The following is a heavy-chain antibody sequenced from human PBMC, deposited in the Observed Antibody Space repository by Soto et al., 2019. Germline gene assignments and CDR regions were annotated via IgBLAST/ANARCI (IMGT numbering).Heavy chain of an antibody. CDR3: GHREHISGSYV. D-gene: IGHD1-26*01. V-gene: IGHV2-5*01. Sequence: SRPTLVNPTQILTLTCTFSGFSLSTSGLGVGWIRQPPGKALEWLALIYWNDDKGYSRSLKSRLTITKDTSKNQVTLTMPNMYPQYTATHYCGHREHISGSYVWGQSALVATSS. CDR2: IYWNDDK. CDR1: GFSLSTSGLG. J-gene: IGHJ1*01.